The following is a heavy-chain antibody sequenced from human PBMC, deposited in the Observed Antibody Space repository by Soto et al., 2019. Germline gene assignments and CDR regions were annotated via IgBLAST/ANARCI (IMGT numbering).Heavy chain of an antibody. CDR3: ARTQGSGVSDY. CDR2: ISHSART. D-gene: IGHD3-3*01. J-gene: IGHJ4*02. CDR1: GDSISNNY. Sequence: QVQLQESGPGLVKPSETLSLTCSVSGDSISNNYWTWVRQPPGKGLEWIAYISHSARTNYNPSLKSRITISLDTSKNQFSLKLSSVTAADTAVYFCARTQGSGVSDYWGQGTLVTVSS. V-gene: IGHV4-59*12.